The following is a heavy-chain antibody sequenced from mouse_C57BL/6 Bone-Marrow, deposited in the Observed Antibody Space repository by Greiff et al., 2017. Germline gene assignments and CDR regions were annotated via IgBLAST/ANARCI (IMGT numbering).Heavy chain of an antibody. D-gene: IGHD2-1*01. Sequence: QVQLQQPGTELVKPGASVKLSCKASGYTFTSYWMHWVKQRPGQGLEWIGNINPSNGGTNYNEKFKSQATLTVAKSSSTAYMQHSRLTSEDSAVYYCARGAFYYGNPYYYAMDYWGQGTTVTVSS. J-gene: IGHJ4*01. CDR1: GYTFTSYW. CDR2: INPSNGGT. V-gene: IGHV1-53*01. CDR3: ARGAFYYGNPYYYAMDY.